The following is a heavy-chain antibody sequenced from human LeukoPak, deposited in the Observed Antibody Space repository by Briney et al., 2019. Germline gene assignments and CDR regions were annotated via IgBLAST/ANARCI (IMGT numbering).Heavy chain of an antibody. D-gene: IGHD2-15*01. CDR2: INYGGNS. CDR3: ARLAYCSGGSCYSYYFDY. J-gene: IGHJ4*02. Sequence: PSETLSLTCTASGGSISSSGYYWVWIRQPPGKGLEWIGSINYGGNSYYNPSLQSRVTISVDTSKNQFPLRLSSVTAADTAVYYCARLAYCSGGSCYSYYFDYWGQGTLVTVSS. CDR1: GGSISSSGYY. V-gene: IGHV4-39*01.